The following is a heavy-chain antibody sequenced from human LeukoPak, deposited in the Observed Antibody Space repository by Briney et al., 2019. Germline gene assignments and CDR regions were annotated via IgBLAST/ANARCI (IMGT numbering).Heavy chain of an antibody. CDR1: GFTVSNNY. D-gene: IGHD6-19*01. Sequence: GSLRLSCAASGFTVSNNYMSWVRQAPGKGLEWVSLIYSGGSTYYADSVKGRFTISRDNPKNTLYLQMNSLRAEDTAVYYCAKEMSSGSLFDYWGQGTLVTVSS. J-gene: IGHJ4*02. CDR3: AKEMSSGSLFDY. CDR2: IYSGGST. V-gene: IGHV3-66*01.